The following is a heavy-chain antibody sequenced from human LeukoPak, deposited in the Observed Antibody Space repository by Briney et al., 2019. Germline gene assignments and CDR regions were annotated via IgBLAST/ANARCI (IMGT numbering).Heavy chain of an antibody. J-gene: IGHJ4*02. CDR3: GRSSTTVTTGDY. Sequence: SETLSLTCTVSGDSIGSSTYYWGWVRQPPGKGLEWIGSIYYTGSSYYNPSLKSRATVSVDTSKNQFSLRLNSTAAADTAVYYCGRSSTTVTTGDYWGQGTLVTVSS. CDR1: GDSIGSSTYY. D-gene: IGHD4-17*01. CDR2: IYYTGSS. V-gene: IGHV4-39*01.